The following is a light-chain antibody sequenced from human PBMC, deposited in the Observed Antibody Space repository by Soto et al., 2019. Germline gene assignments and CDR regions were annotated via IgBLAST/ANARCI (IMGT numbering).Light chain of an antibody. J-gene: IGKJ1*01. Sequence: DIHMTQSPSSLSASVGDRVTITCRASQSISTYLNWYQQKPGKAPKVLIYAASSLQSGVPPRFSGSGSGTDFTLTTSSLQPEDFATYYCQQTYGTPRTFGQGTKVDI. CDR1: QSISTY. CDR3: QQTYGTPRT. CDR2: AAS. V-gene: IGKV1-39*01.